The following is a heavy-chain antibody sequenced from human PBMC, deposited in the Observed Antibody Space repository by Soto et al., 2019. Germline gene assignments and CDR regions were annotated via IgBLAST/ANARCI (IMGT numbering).Heavy chain of an antibody. D-gene: IGHD3-10*01. CDR2: IHYSGTT. Sequence: QVQLQESGPGLVKSSGTLSLTCAVSGVSISSSHWWTWVRQPPGKGLEWIGEIHYSGTTNYNPPLGGRVTISADKSKNQFSLNLSSVTAADTAIYYCARCAYSSYTFGIDVWGQGTTVTVSS. V-gene: IGHV4-4*02. J-gene: IGHJ6*02. CDR1: GVSISSSHW. CDR3: ARCAYSSYTFGIDV.